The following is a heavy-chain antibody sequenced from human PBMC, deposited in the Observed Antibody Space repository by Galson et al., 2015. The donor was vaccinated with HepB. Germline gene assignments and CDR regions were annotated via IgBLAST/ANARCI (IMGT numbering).Heavy chain of an antibody. CDR3: ARDLGFGEGNGMDV. V-gene: IGHV4-38-2*02. Sequence: SETLSLTCTVSGYSISSGYYWGWIRQPPGKGLEWIGSIYHSGSTYYNPSLKSRVTISVDTSRNQFSLKLSSVTAADTAVYYCARDLGFGEGNGMDVWGQGTTVTVSS. J-gene: IGHJ6*02. CDR1: GYSISSGYY. CDR2: IYHSGST. D-gene: IGHD3-10*01.